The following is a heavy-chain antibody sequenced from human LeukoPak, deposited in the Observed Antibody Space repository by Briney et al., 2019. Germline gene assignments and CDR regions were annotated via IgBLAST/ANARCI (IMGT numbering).Heavy chain of an antibody. CDR1: GGSINSGDNY. Sequence: SETLSLTCTVSGGSINSGDNYWSWIRQPPGKGLEWIGSSYYRGTTYYNPSLKSRVSISIDTSRNQFSLKLNSVTAADTAVYYCARIEGNSGYGWSHFDYWGQGRLVPVSS. CDR2: SYYRGTT. J-gene: IGHJ4*02. CDR3: ARIEGNSGYGWSHFDY. V-gene: IGHV4-30-4*01. D-gene: IGHD3-10*01.